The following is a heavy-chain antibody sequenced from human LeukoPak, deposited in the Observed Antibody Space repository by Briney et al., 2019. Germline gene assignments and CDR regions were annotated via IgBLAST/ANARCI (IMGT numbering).Heavy chain of an antibody. CDR1: GGTFISYA. V-gene: IGHV1-69*13. J-gene: IGHJ6*02. CDR3: ARADYDSSGYYYYYGMDV. CDR2: IIPIFGTT. D-gene: IGHD3-22*01. Sequence: SVKVSCKASGGTFISYAISWVRQAPGQGLEWMGGIIPIFGTTNYAQKFQGRVTITADESTSTAYMELSSLRSEDTAVYYCARADYDSSGYYYYYGMDVWGQGTTVTVSS.